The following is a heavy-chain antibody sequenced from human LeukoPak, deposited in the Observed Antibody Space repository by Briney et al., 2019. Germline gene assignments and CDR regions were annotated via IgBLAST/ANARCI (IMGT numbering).Heavy chain of an antibody. V-gene: IGHV4-59*01. CDR1: GRSISSYY. CDR2: IDYSGST. D-gene: IGHD3-10*01. Sequence: PSETLSLTCTVSGRSISSYYCGWIRQPPGKGLECIGYIDYSGSTNYNPSLKSRVTISVDTSKSQFSLKLSSVTAADTAVYYCARDRAYGSGKYYFDYWGQGTLVTVSS. CDR3: ARDRAYGSGKYYFDY. J-gene: IGHJ4*02.